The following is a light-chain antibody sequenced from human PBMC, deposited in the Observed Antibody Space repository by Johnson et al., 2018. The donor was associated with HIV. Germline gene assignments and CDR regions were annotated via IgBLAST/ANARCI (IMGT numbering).Light chain of an antibody. CDR3: GVWDASTIPPYV. Sequence: QAVLTQPPSVSAAPGQTVNISCSGNVSNIESYFVSWYQQLPGAAPTLLIYEDNKRPSGIPDRFSGSKSGASATLGITGLQPGDEADYYCGVWDASTIPPYVFGTGTTVIVL. V-gene: IGLV1-51*02. J-gene: IGLJ1*01. CDR2: EDN. CDR1: VSNIESYF.